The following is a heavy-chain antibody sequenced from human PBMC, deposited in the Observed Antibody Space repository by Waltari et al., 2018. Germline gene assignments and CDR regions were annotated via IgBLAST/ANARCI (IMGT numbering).Heavy chain of an antibody. V-gene: IGHV3-30-3*01. Sequence: QVQLVESGGGVVQPGRSLRLSCAASGFSFTTYAMHWVRLAPGKGLEWVASVSYDGNNKYYADSVKGQFIISRDNSKNTLYLQMNSLRPEDTAVYYCARLSTRSYYFDYWGQGILVTVSS. J-gene: IGHJ4*02. CDR3: ARLSTRSYYFDY. CDR2: VSYDGNNK. CDR1: GFSFTTYA. D-gene: IGHD1-1*01.